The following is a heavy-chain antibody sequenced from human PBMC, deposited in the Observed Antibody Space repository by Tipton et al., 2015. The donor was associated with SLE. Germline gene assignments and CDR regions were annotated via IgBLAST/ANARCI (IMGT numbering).Heavy chain of an antibody. CDR1: GFTFNNYA. D-gene: IGHD3-3*01. CDR2: ISGSGGST. Sequence: SLRLSCAASGFTFNNYAMSWVRQAPGKGLEWVSGISGSGGSTYYADSVKGRFTISRDNSKNTLYLQMNSLRAEDTAVYYCAKDRYGITIFGVAQGYFDLWGRGTLVTVSS. V-gene: IGHV3-23*01. J-gene: IGHJ2*01. CDR3: AKDRYGITIFGVAQGYFDL.